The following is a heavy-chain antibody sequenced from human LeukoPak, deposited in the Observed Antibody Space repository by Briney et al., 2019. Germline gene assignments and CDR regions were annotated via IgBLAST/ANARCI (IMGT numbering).Heavy chain of an antibody. Sequence: PGGSLRLSCXASGFTFSGAWMSWVRQAPGKGLGWVGRIKSKIDGGAAEYAAPVQGRLIISRDDSSDMLHLQMNTLKTEDTAVYYCTREWYGELPYWGQGTLVTVSS. D-gene: IGHD3-10*01. V-gene: IGHV3-15*01. CDR1: GFTFSGAW. J-gene: IGHJ4*02. CDR3: TREWYGELPY. CDR2: IKSKIDGGAA.